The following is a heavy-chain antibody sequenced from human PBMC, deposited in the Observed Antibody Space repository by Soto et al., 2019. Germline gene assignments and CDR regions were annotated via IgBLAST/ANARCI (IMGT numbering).Heavy chain of an antibody. D-gene: IGHD3-10*01. CDR2: TSAYNGNT. Sequence: ASVKVSGKASGYTFTSYGISWVRQAPGQGLEWMGWTSAYNGNTNYAQKLQGRVTMTTDTSTSTAYMELRSLRSDDTAVYYCARGFLGSGSYSDYYYGMDVWGQGTTVTVSS. CDR1: GYTFTSYG. V-gene: IGHV1-18*01. J-gene: IGHJ6*02. CDR3: ARGFLGSGSYSDYYYGMDV.